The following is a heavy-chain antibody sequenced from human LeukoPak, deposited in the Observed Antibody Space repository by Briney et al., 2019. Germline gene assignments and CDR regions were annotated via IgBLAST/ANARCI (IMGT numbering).Heavy chain of an antibody. CDR2: ISYDGSNK. V-gene: IGHV3-30*18. CDR1: GFTFSSYG. D-gene: IGHD1-26*01. J-gene: IGHJ6*02. Sequence: QSGGSLRLSCAASGFTFSSYGMHWVRQAPGKGLEWVAVISYDGSNKYYADSVKGRFTISRDNSKNTLYLQMNSLRAEDTAVYYCAKGFESNYYYGARYYGMDVWGQGTTVTVSS. CDR3: AKGFESNYYYGARYYGMDV.